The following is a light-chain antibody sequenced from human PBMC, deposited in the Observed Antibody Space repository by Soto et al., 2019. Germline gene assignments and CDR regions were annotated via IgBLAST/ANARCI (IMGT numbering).Light chain of an antibody. J-gene: IGKJ5*01. V-gene: IGKV3-20*01. CDR1: QSLSSN. CDR3: QQYGSLIT. Sequence: EIVLTQSPATLYVSPGETATLSCRASQSLSSNLAWYQQKPGQAPRLLIYGAFSRATDIPDRFSGSGSGTDFTLTINRLEPEDSAVYYCQQYGSLITFGQGTRLEIK. CDR2: GAF.